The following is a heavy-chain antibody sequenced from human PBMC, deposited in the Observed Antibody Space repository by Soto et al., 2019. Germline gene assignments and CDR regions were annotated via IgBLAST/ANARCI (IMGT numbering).Heavy chain of an antibody. CDR3: ARLVRGAFDI. V-gene: IGHV4-59*01. CDR2: IYYSGTT. D-gene: IGHD3-10*01. CDR1: GGSISSYY. J-gene: IGHJ3*02. Sequence: QVQLQESGPGLVKPSETLSLTCTVSGGSISSYYWSWIRQPPGKGLEWIGYIYYSGTTNYNPSLKSRVTISVDTSMNQFSLRLISMTAADTAVYYCARLVRGAFDIWGQGTMVTVSS.